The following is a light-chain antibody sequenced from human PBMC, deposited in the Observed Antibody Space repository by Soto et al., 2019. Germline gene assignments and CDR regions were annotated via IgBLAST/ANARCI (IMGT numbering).Light chain of an antibody. V-gene: IGLV8-61*01. CDR2: STN. Sequence: QTVVTQEPSFSVSPGRTVTLTCGLSSGSVSTSYYPSWYQQTPGQAPRTHIYSTNTRSSGVPDRFSGSILGNKAALTITGAQADDESDYYCVLYMGSGIWVFGGGTKVTVL. J-gene: IGLJ3*02. CDR3: VLYMGSGIWV. CDR1: SGSVSTSYY.